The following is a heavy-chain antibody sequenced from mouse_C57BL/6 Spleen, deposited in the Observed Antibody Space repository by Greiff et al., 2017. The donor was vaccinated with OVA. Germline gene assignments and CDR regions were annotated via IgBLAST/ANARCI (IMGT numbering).Heavy chain of an antibody. D-gene: IGHD2-4*01. CDR1: GFNIKDYY. CDR2: IDPEDGDT. Sequence: VQLQQSGAELVRPGASVKLSCTASGFNIKDYYMHWVKQRPEQGLEWIGRIDPEDGDTEYAPKFQGKATMTADTSSNTAYLQLSSLTSEDTAVYYCTTGGYYDYDGYWYFDVWGTGTTVTVSS. V-gene: IGHV14-1*01. J-gene: IGHJ1*03. CDR3: TTGGYYDYDGYWYFDV.